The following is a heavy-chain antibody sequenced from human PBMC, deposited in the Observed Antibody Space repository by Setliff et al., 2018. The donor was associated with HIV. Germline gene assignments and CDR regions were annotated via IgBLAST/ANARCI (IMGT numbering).Heavy chain of an antibody. D-gene: IGHD6-13*01. V-gene: IGHV1-24*01. CDR3: ATDPGYSSTWYSESFQH. J-gene: IGHJ1*01. CDR1: GYTLTELS. Sequence: GASVKVSCKISGYTLTELSIHWVRQAPGKGLEWMANFDPEDGETFYAQKFQGRLTMTEDTSTDTAYMELRSLRSDDTAMYYCATDPGYSSTWYSESFQHWGQGTVVTVPQ. CDR2: FDPEDGET.